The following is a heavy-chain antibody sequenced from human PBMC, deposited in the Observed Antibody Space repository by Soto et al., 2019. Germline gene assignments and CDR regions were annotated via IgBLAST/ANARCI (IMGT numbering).Heavy chain of an antibody. CDR2: INPNSGGT. J-gene: IGHJ4*02. CDR1: GYTFTGYY. CDR3: ARSLGAQAEIDY. V-gene: IGHV1-2*04. D-gene: IGHD1-26*01. Sequence: ASVKVSCKASGYTFTGYYMHWVRQAPGQGLEWMGWINPNSGGTNYAQRFQGWVTMTRDTSISTAYMELSRLRSDDTAVYYCARSLGAQAEIDYWGQGTLVTVSS.